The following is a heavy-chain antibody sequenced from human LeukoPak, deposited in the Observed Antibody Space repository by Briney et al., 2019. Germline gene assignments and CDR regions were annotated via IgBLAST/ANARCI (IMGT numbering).Heavy chain of an antibody. V-gene: IGHV3-23*01. J-gene: IGHJ4*02. CDR3: AKDPKLRLGELSLYRGRIPC. CDR1: GFTFSNYA. Sequence: GGSLRLSCAASGFTFSNYAMSWVRQAPGKGLEWVSAINDSGGSTYYADSVKGRFTVSRDNSKNTLYLQMNSLRAEDTAVYYCAKDPKLRLGELSLYRGRIPCWGQGTLVTVSS. CDR2: INDSGGST. D-gene: IGHD3-16*02.